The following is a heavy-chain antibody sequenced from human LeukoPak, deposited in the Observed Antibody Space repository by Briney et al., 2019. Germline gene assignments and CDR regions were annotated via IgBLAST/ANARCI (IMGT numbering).Heavy chain of an antibody. V-gene: IGHV3-66*01. CDR1: GFTVSSNY. D-gene: IGHD6-13*01. Sequence: QAGGSLRLSCAASGFTVSSNYMSWVRQAPGKGLEWVSVIYSGGSTYYADSVKGRFTISRVNSKNTLYLQMNSLRAEDTAVYYCARDRSSSWYGVLHHLQTAYWYFDLWGRGTLVTVSS. CDR3: ARDRSSSWYGVLHHLQTAYWYFDL. CDR2: IYSGGST. J-gene: IGHJ2*01.